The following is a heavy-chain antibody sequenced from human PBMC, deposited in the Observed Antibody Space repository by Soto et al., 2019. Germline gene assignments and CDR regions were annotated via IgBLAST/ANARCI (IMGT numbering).Heavy chain of an antibody. V-gene: IGHV3-23*01. Sequence: GGSPRLSCAASGFTFSTYAMGWVRQAPGKGLEWVSVVSSGGGTHYADSVKGRFTVSRDNSKNTLSLQMNSLGADDTAVYYCAKRRGAGGHFDYWGQGALVTVSS. CDR3: AKRRGAGGHFDY. CDR1: GFTFSTYA. J-gene: IGHJ4*02. D-gene: IGHD2-15*01. CDR2: VSSGGGT.